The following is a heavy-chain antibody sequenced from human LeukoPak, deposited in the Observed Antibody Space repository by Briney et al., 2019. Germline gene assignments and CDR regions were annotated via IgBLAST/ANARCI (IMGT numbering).Heavy chain of an antibody. J-gene: IGHJ4*02. CDR1: GFTFSSYA. V-gene: IGHV3-64D*06. CDR2: ISSNGGST. CDR3: LYGSGSSFDY. D-gene: IGHD3-10*01. Sequence: GGSLRLSCSASGFTFSSYAMHWVRQAPGKGLGYVSAISSNGGSTYYADSVKGRFTISRDNSKNTLYLQMSSLRAEDTAVYYCLYGSGSSFDYWGQGTLVTVSS.